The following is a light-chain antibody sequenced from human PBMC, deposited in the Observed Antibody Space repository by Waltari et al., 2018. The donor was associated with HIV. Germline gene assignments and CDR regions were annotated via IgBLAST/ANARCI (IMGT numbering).Light chain of an antibody. CDR2: RNN. Sequence: QSVLTQPPSESATPGQRVTISCSGGSSNTASNYVYWYQQLPGTAPKPRIHRNNQRPSRVPDRFSGSKSGTSASLAISGLQSEDEADYYCAAWDDSLNSFVFGTGTRVTVL. J-gene: IGLJ1*01. CDR1: SSNTASNY. CDR3: AAWDDSLNSFV. V-gene: IGLV1-47*01.